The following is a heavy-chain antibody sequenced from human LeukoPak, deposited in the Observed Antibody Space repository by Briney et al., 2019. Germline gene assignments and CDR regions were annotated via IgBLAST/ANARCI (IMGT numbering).Heavy chain of an antibody. V-gene: IGHV3-30*04. D-gene: IGHD3-22*01. CDR3: ATSSRASSGYSSL. J-gene: IGHJ4*02. Sequence: PGGSLRLSCAASGFTFNDYIIHWVRQAPGKGLEWVALISYDGSSEYYADSVKGRFTISRDNSKNTLYLQMNSLRAEDTAVYYCATSSRASSGYSSLWGQGTLVTVSS. CDR1: GFTFNDYI. CDR2: ISYDGSSE.